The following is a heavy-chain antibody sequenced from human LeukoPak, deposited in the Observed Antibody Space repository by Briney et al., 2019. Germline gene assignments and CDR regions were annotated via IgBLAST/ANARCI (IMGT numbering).Heavy chain of an antibody. V-gene: IGHV3-30*02. CDR3: AKDLVSGSYYYYMDV. J-gene: IGHJ6*03. D-gene: IGHD3-16*01. Sequence: GGSLRLSCAASGFTFSSYGMHWVRQAPGKGLEWVAFIRYDGSNKYYADSVKGRFTISRDNSKNTLYLQMNSLRAEDTAVYYCAKDLVSGSYYYYMDVWGKGTTVTISS. CDR2: IRYDGSNK. CDR1: GFTFSSYG.